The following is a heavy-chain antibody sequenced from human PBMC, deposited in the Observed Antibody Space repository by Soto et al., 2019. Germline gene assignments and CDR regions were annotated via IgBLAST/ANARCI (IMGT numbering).Heavy chain of an antibody. CDR3: AQDLLRFGVVSSPFYGMDV. CDR1: GFTFDDYA. CDR2: ISWNSGSI. D-gene: IGHD3-3*01. J-gene: IGHJ6*02. Sequence: EVQLVESGGGLVQPGRSLRLSCAASGFTFDDYAMHWVRQAPGKGLEWVSGISWNSGSIGYADSVEGRFTISRDNAKNSLYLQMNSLRAEDTALYYCAQDLLRFGVVSSPFYGMDVWGQGTTVTVSS. V-gene: IGHV3-9*01.